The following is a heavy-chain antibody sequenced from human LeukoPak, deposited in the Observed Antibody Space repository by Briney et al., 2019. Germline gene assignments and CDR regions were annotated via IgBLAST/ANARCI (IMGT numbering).Heavy chain of an antibody. D-gene: IGHD3-3*01. J-gene: IGHJ4*02. CDR1: GYTFATYG. CDR2: ITYNGNT. V-gene: IGHV1-18*01. CDR3: ARDERLLSFLK. Sequence: GASVKVSCKTSGYTFATYGITWVRQAPGQGLEWVGYITYNGNTDYAQNLQGRVTMTTDTSTSTAYMELRSLRSDDTAIYYCARDERLLSFLKWGQGTLVTVSS.